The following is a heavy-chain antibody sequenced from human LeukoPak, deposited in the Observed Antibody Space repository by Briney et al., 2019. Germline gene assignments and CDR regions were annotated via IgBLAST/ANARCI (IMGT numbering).Heavy chain of an antibody. V-gene: IGHV4-34*01. CDR2: INHSGGT. CDR3: ARGGQGGATTTIYYFDY. CDR1: GGSFSGYY. J-gene: IGHJ4*02. Sequence: SETLSLTCAVYGGSFSGYYWSWIRQPPGKGLEWIGEINHSGGTNYNPSLKSRVTISVDTSKNQFSLKLSSVTAADTAVYYCARGGQGGATTTIYYFDYWGQGTLVTVSS. D-gene: IGHD1-26*01.